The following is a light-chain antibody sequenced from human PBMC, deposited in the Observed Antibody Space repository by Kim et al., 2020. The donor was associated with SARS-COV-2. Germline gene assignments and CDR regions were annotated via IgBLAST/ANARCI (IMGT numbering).Light chain of an antibody. Sequence: GQRVTVSLSGSSSNIGSNYVYWYHQLPGTAPKLLIYRNNQRPSGVPDRFSGSKSGTSASLAISGLRSDDESDYYCAAWDDSLSGWVFGGGTQLTVL. CDR2: RNN. CDR3: AAWDDSLSGWV. J-gene: IGLJ3*02. V-gene: IGLV1-47*01. CDR1: SSNIGSNY.